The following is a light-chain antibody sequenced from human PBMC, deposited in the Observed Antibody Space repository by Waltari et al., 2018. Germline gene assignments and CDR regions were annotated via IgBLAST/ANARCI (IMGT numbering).Light chain of an antibody. CDR1: SLRSYY. CDR3: HSRDASGVGGS. V-gene: IGLV3-19*01. CDR2: DKN. Sequence: SSELTQDPAVSVAMGQTVRITCQGDSLRSYYASWYQQRPGQAPILVMYDKNNRPSGVPDRVSGSSSHNTASLTITGAQAEDEASYYCHSRDASGVGGSFGGGTKLTVL. J-gene: IGLJ2*01.